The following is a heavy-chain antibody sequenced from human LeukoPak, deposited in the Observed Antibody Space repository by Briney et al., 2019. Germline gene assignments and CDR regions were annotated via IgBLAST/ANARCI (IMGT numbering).Heavy chain of an antibody. J-gene: IGHJ3*02. CDR2: ISSSSSYI. D-gene: IGHD2-2*02. CDR3: AREDCSSTSCYKDAFDI. CDR1: EFTFSSYS. V-gene: IGHV3-21*01. Sequence: GGSLRLSCAASEFTFSSYSMNWVRQAPGKGLEWVSSISSSSSYIYYADSVKGRFTISRDNAKSSLFLQMNSLRAEDTAVYYCAREDCSSTSCYKDAFDIWGQGTMVTVSS.